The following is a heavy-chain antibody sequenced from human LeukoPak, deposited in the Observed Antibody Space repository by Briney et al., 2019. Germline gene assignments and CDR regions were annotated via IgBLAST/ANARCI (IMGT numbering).Heavy chain of an antibody. CDR2: FYHSGNT. V-gene: IGHV4-30-2*01. CDR3: ARSPMRSSRYFDF. J-gene: IGHJ4*02. D-gene: IGHD6-6*01. Sequence: SQTLSLTCLVSGDSIGSGGYYWSWFRQPPGKALEWIGYFYHSGNTYFNPSLKGRVSISVDRPKNQFSLKVNYVTVADTAVYFCARSPMRSSRYFDFWGQGTLVTVSS. CDR1: GDSIGSGGYY.